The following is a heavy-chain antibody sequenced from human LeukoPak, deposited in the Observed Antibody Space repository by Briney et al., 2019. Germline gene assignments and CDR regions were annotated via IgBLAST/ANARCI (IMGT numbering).Heavy chain of an antibody. CDR1: GGSPTSYS. CDR3: ARGALYYDILAGYYNVRSEYYFDY. Sequence: KSPETLSLTCILSGGSPTSYSWSWIRPPPGEGLEWSAYIYYSVSTNYNASLKSRVTISVDASKCQFTLQLSSVTAADTAGDYCARGALYYDILAGYYNVRSEYYFDYWGQGTLVTGSS. D-gene: IGHD3-9*01. J-gene: IGHJ4*02. CDR2: IYYSVST. V-gene: IGHV4-59*01.